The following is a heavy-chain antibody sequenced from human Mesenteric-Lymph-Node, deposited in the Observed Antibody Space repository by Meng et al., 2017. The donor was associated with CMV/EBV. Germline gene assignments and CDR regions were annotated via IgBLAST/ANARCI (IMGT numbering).Heavy chain of an antibody. Sequence: GESLKISCAASGFIFNIYSMNWVRQAPGKGLEWISYISGSGSSIKYADSVQGRSAISRDNAKNSLYLQMNSLRAEDTAVYFCARVGGSSWLPDYWGQGTLVTVSS. CDR2: ISGSGSSI. CDR3: ARVGGSSWLPDY. J-gene: IGHJ4*02. V-gene: IGHV3-48*04. D-gene: IGHD6-13*01. CDR1: GFIFNIYS.